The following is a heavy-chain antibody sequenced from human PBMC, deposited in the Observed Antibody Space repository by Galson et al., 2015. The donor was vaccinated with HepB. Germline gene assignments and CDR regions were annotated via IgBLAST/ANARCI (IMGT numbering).Heavy chain of an antibody. Sequence: SVKVSCKASGYTFTGYYMHWVRQAPGQGLEWMGWINPNSGGTNYAQKFQGRVTMTRDTSISTAYMELSRLRSDDTAVYYCARVREVGYCSSTSCYNAEFDYYYYYMDVWGKGTTVTVSS. J-gene: IGHJ6*03. CDR3: ARVREVGYCSSTSCYNAEFDYYYYYMDV. CDR2: INPNSGGT. V-gene: IGHV1-2*02. CDR1: GYTFTGYY. D-gene: IGHD2-2*02.